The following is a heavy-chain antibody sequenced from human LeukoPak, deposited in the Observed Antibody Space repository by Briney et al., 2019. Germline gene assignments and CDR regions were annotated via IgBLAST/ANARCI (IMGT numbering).Heavy chain of an antibody. CDR2: ISWNSGTI. CDR3: ARDSPNEGILWWSIDY. D-gene: IGHD2-21*01. CDR1: GFTFDDYA. Sequence: GGSLRLSCAASGFTFDDYAMHWVRHAPGKGLEWVSGISWNSGTIGYADSVKGRFTISRDNAKNSLYLQMNSLRAEDTAVYYCARDSPNEGILWWSIDYWGQGTLVTVSS. J-gene: IGHJ4*02. V-gene: IGHV3-9*01.